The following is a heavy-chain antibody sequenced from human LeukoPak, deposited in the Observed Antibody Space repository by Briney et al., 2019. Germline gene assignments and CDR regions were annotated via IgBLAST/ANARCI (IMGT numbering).Heavy chain of an antibody. D-gene: IGHD5-12*01. CDR2: IIPIFGTA. CDR3: ARWRSGLDDAFDI. V-gene: IGHV1-69*13. J-gene: IGHJ3*02. Sequence: ASVNVSCKASLGTFSSYAISSVRQAPGQGVEWMGGIIPIFGTANYAQKFQGRVTITADESTSTAYMELSSLSSEDTAVYYCARWRSGLDDAFDIWGQGTMVTVSS. CDR1: LGTFSSYA.